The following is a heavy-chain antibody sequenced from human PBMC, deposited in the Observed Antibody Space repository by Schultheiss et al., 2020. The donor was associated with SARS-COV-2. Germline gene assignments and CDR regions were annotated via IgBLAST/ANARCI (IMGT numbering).Heavy chain of an antibody. V-gene: IGHV4-34*09. J-gene: IGHJ6*02. Sequence: LRLSCAVYGGSFSGYYWSWIRQPPGKGLEWIGYIYYSGSTYYNPSLKSLVTISVDTSKNQFSLKLSSVTAADTAVYYCARLSAYGMDVWGQGTTVTVSS. CDR3: ARLSAYGMDV. CDR1: GGSFSGYY. CDR2: IYYSGST. D-gene: IGHD3-3*01.